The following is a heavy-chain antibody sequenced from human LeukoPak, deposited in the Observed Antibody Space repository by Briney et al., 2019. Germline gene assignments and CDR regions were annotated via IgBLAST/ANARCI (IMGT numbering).Heavy chain of an antibody. D-gene: IGHD5-18*01. Sequence: GGSLRLSCVVSGFSFSNSYMTWIRQTPGKGLESLAYISGSGSDIYYADSVKGRFTISRDNAKNSLYLQMNSLRADDTAVYYCSRGPLPVTYSYDYWGQGTLVTVSS. CDR1: GFSFSNSY. V-gene: IGHV3-11*04. CDR3: SRGPLPVTYSYDY. CDR2: ISGSGSDI. J-gene: IGHJ4*02.